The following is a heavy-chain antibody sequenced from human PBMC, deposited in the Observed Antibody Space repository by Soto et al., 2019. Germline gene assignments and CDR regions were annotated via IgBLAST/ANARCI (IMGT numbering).Heavy chain of an antibody. CDR2: INPNSGGT. CDR1: GYTFTGYY. D-gene: IGHD4-17*01. Sequence: GASVKVSCKASGYTFTGYYMHWVRQAPGQGLEWMGWINPNSGGTNYAQKFQGRVTMTRDTSISTAYMELSRLRSDDTAVYYCARGFDYAARNDFDIWGQGTMVTVSS. J-gene: IGHJ3*02. CDR3: ARGFDYAARNDFDI. V-gene: IGHV1-2*02.